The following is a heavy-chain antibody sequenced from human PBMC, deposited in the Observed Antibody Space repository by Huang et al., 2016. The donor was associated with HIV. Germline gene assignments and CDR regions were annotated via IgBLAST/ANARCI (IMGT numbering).Heavy chain of an antibody. D-gene: IGHD3-22*01. CDR3: ARDADYFDSSGLFDH. CDR2: IHSSGST. Sequence: QVRLQESGPGLVKPSETLSLTCSVSGGSITSHYWGWIRQPPGKGLEWIGSIHSSGSTTYNPSFKSRFTISVDTSKNQFSLKVNSVTAVDTAVYFCARDADYFDSSGLFDHWGQGTLVTVSS. V-gene: IGHV4-59*11. J-gene: IGHJ4*02. CDR1: GGSITSHY.